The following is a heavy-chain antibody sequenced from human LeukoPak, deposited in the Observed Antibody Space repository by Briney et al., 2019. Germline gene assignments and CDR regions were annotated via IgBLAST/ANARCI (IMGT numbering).Heavy chain of an antibody. CDR1: GYTFTSYD. J-gene: IGHJ4*02. CDR2: MNPNSGNT. V-gene: IGHV1-8*01. Sequence: ASVKVSCKASGYTFTSYDINWVRQATGQGLEWMGWMNPNSGNTGYAQKFQGRVTMTRNTSISTAYMELSSLRSEDTAVYYCAGGTKDIVLMVYAITPYYFDYWGQGTLVTVSS. D-gene: IGHD2-8*01. CDR3: AGGTKDIVLMVYAITPYYFDY.